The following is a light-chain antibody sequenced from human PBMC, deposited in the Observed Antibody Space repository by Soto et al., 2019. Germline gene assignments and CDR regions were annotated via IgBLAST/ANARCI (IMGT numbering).Light chain of an antibody. Sequence: QSALTQPPSASGSPGQSVTISCTGTSTDVGAYNYVSWYQQHRGKAPKLMIYEVTKRPSGVPDRFSGSKSGKTASLTVSGLPAEDEADYYCGSHAGNSNLVFGGGTKLTVL. J-gene: IGLJ3*02. CDR2: EVT. V-gene: IGLV2-8*01. CDR1: STDVGAYNY. CDR3: GSHAGNSNLV.